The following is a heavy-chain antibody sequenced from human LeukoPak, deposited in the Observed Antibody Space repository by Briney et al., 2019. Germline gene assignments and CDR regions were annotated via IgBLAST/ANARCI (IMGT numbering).Heavy chain of an antibody. V-gene: IGHV4-31*03. CDR3: AREAPICRGGSCYS. D-gene: IGHD2-15*01. CDR2: IYYSGRT. CDR1: GGSISSGGYC. J-gene: IGHJ4*02. Sequence: SETLSLTCTVSGGSISSGGYCWSWIRQHPGKGREWIGYIYYSGRTYYNPSFKRRVTISVDTSKNQFSLKLSSATTADTAVEYCAREAPICRGGSCYSWGQGTLVTVSS.